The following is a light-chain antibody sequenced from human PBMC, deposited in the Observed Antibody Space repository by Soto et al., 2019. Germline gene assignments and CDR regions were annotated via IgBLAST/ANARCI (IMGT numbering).Light chain of an antibody. CDR1: QSISTN. Sequence: DIQMTQSPSSLSASEGDRVTITCRASQSISTNLNWYQQKPGKAPKLLIYAASSLQSGVPSRFSGSGSGTEFTLTISSLQPEDFAIYYCQQSSSAPLTFGPGTKVDIK. CDR2: AAS. V-gene: IGKV1-39*01. CDR3: QQSSSAPLT. J-gene: IGKJ3*01.